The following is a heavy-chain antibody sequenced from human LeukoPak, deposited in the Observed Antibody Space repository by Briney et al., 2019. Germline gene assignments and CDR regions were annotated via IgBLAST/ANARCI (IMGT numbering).Heavy chain of an antibody. CDR1: GGSLIVSRRY. Sequence: SETLSLTFNVSGGSLIVSRRYWGWVRQPPGGGLEWVGSIRYIGTTYYNPSLQSRLTISVDNSQNQFSLKLKSVTAADTSMYYCTRQLSWASDTGDSWGQGTLVTVSS. CDR3: TRQLSWASDTGDS. CDR2: IRYIGTT. D-gene: IGHD6-13*01. J-gene: IGHJ5*01. V-gene: IGHV4-39*01.